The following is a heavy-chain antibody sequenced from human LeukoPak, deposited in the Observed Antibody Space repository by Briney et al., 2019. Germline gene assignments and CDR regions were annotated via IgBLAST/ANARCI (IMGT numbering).Heavy chain of an antibody. CDR2: ISGNGGST. V-gene: IGHV3-23*01. Sequence: GGSLRLSCAASGFTFSNYGMSWVRQAPGKGLEWVSAISGNGGSTYYADSVKGRFPISRDNSKNTLHLQMNSLRAEDTAVYYCVKDCTNGVCYAFDIWGQGTMVTVSS. J-gene: IGHJ3*02. CDR1: GFTFSNYG. D-gene: IGHD2-8*01. CDR3: VKDCTNGVCYAFDI.